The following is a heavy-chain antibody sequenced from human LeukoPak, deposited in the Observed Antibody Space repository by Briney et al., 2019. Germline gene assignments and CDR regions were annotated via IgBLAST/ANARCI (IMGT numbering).Heavy chain of an antibody. D-gene: IGHD6-19*01. CDR3: ARHAAVEGSSGWSPLWWFDP. CDR1: GGSIRSYY. CDR2: MHHSGST. V-gene: IGHV4-59*08. J-gene: IGHJ5*02. Sequence: PSETLSRTCTVSGGSIRSYYWSWIRQPPGKGLEWIGYMHHSGSTKHNPYLKSRVTISVDTSKSQFSLKLSSVTAADTAVYYCARHAAVEGSSGWSPLWWFDPWGQGTLVTVSS.